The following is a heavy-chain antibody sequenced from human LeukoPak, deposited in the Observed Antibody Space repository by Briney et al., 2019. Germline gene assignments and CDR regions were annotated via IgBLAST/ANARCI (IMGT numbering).Heavy chain of an antibody. Sequence: SGGSLRLSCAASGFTFSDYYMSWIRQAPGKGLEWVSYISSSSSYTNYADSVKGRFTISRDNAKNSLYLQMNSLRAEDTAVYYCARVAYSSGYYYFDYWGQGTLVTVSS. CDR3: ARVAYSSGYYYFDY. V-gene: IGHV3-11*05. CDR2: ISSSSSYT. J-gene: IGHJ4*02. D-gene: IGHD3-22*01. CDR1: GFTFSDYY.